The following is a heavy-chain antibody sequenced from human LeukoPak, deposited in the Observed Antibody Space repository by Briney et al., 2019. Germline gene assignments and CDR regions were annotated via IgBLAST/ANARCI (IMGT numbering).Heavy chain of an antibody. D-gene: IGHD6-13*01. CDR1: GFSFSTYG. CDR2: IWYDGSNE. Sequence: GGSLRLSCAASGFSFSTYGMHWVRQAPGKGLEWVAFIWYDGSNEYYADSVKGRFTISRDRSNNTLYLQLNSLRAEDTAVYYCARPAYSSSWYLYYWGQGTLATVSS. J-gene: IGHJ4*02. CDR3: ARPAYSSSWYLYY. V-gene: IGHV3-33*01.